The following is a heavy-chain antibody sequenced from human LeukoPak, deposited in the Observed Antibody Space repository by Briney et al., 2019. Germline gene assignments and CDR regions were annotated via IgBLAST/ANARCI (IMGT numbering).Heavy chain of an antibody. CDR3: AKNLMITFGGVIVIPGGDY. CDR1: GFTFSSYA. Sequence: GGFLRLSCAASGFTFSSYAMSWVRQAPGKGLEWVSAISGSGGSTYYADSVKGRFTISRDNSKNTLYLQMNSLRAEDTAVYYCAKNLMITFGGVIVIPGGDYWGQGTLVTVSS. J-gene: IGHJ4*02. CDR2: ISGSGGST. V-gene: IGHV3-23*01. D-gene: IGHD3-16*02.